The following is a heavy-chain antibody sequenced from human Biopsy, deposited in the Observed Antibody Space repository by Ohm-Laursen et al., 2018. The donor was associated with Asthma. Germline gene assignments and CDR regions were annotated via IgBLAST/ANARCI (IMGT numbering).Heavy chain of an antibody. CDR2: VYWTGST. J-gene: IGHJ4*02. D-gene: IGHD6-19*01. CDR3: VRAVRNEQWLAPFDF. CDR1: GGSLSRFY. Sequence: GTLSLTCCVYGGSLSRFYWSWIRQSPEKGLEWMGYVYWTGSTNYNPSLKSRITMSVDTSKNRMFLELTSVTAADTAIYYCVRAVRNEQWLAPFDFWGQGTPVTVSS. V-gene: IGHV4-59*01.